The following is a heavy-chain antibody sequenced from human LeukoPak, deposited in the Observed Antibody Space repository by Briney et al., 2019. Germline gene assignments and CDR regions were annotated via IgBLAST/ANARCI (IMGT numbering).Heavy chain of an antibody. V-gene: IGHV4-59*01. D-gene: IGHD3-10*01. CDR1: GDSISSYY. J-gene: IGHJ4*02. CDR2: IYYSGST. CDR3: ARASVLLWFGELSGQGSFDY. Sequence: SETLSLTCTVSGDSISSYYWSWIRQPPGKGLEWIGYIYYSGSTNYNPSLKSRVTISVDTSKNQFSLKLSSVTAADTAVYYCARASVLLWFGELSGQGSFDYWGQGTLVTVSS.